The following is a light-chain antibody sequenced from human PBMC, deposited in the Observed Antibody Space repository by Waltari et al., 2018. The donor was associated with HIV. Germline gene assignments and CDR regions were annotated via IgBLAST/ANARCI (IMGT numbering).Light chain of an antibody. J-gene: IGKJ4*01. Sequence: EIVMTQSPATLSVSPGERATLSCRASQSVSSNLAWYKQKPGQAPRLLSYVASTRATGIPARFSGSGSGTEFTLTISSLQSEDFAVYYCQQYNNWPPLTFGGGTKVEIK. CDR1: QSVSSN. CDR3: QQYNNWPPLT. V-gene: IGKV3-15*01. CDR2: VAS.